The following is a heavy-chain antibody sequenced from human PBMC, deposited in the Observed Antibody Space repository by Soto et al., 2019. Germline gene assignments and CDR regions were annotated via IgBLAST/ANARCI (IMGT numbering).Heavy chain of an antibody. J-gene: IGHJ5*02. D-gene: IGHD3-22*01. CDR3: AREVAYYYDSSGYYWFDP. CDR1: GGSISSGGYS. V-gene: IGHV4-30-2*01. Sequence: QLQLQESGSGLVKPSQTLSLTCAVSGGSISSGGYSWSWIRQPPGKGLEWIGYIYHSGSTYYNPSLKSRVTISVDRSKNQFSLKRSSVTAADTAVYYCAREVAYYYDSSGYYWFDPWGQGTLVTVSS. CDR2: IYHSGST.